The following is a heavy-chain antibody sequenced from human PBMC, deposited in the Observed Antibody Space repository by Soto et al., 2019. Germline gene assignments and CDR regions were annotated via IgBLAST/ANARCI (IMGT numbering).Heavy chain of an antibody. CDR2: INPNTGVT. Sequence: ASVKVSCKASAFTVYYLHWVRQAPGQGLEWMGRINPNTGVTNYAQRFQGRVTMTSDTSITTAFMDLSNVDFDDTAVYYCDLERQVNSPSDGFDIWGQGTMVTVSS. D-gene: IGHD6-25*01. CDR3: DLERQVNSPSDGFDI. J-gene: IGHJ3*02. CDR1: AFTVYY. V-gene: IGHV1-2*02.